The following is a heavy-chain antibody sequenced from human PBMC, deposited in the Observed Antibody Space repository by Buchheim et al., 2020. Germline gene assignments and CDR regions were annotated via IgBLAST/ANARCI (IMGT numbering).Heavy chain of an antibody. CDR2: VYRSGDT. CDR3: ARKNWKETTYYFDS. V-gene: IGHV4-4*02. J-gene: IGHJ4*02. D-gene: IGHD1-1*01. Sequence: QVQLQESGPGLVKPSGTLSLTCSVSGGSIPSENWWTWVRQPPGKGLEWIGEVYRSGDTNYSPSLKSRVTMSVAESKNQVSLKLISVTAADTAVYYCARKNWKETTYYFDSWCQG. CDR1: GGSIPSENW.